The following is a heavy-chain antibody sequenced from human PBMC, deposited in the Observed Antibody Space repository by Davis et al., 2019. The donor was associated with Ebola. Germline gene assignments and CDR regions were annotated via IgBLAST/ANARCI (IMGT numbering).Heavy chain of an antibody. J-gene: IGHJ4*02. Sequence: PGGSLRLSCAASGFTFSTYGMHWVRQAPGKGLEWVAVISYDGTNEWYADSVKGRFTISRDNSKNTLYLQMNTLRDEDTAVYYCARDRDVLTGFPSHYFDYWGQGTLVTVSS. CDR3: ARDRDVLTGFPSHYFDY. CDR2: ISYDGTNE. CDR1: GFTFSTYG. V-gene: IGHV3-30*03. D-gene: IGHD3-9*01.